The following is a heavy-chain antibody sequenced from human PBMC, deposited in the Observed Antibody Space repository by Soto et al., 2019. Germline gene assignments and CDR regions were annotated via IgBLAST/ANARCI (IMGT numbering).Heavy chain of an antibody. CDR3: AREENSSGWYYFDY. D-gene: IGHD6-19*01. CDR2: ISSSGSTI. V-gene: IGHV3-48*03. Sequence: GGSLSLSCAASGFTFSSYEMNWVRQAPGKGLEWVSYISSSGSTIYYADSVKGRFTISRDNAKNSLYLQMNSLRAEDTAVYYCAREENSSGWYYFDYWGQGTLVTVSS. CDR1: GFTFSSYE. J-gene: IGHJ4*02.